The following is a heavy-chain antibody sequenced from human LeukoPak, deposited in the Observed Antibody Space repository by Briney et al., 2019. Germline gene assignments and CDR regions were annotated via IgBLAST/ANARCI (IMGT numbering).Heavy chain of an antibody. Sequence: PGGSLRLSCAPSGFTFRSHAMSWVRQAPGKELEWVSTVAGGGGTTYYADSVKGRFTISRDNSKNTVYLQLNSLRADDTAVYAKDSPLVGYTSGWSSSSFDHCGQGTLVTVSS. CDR3: DSPLVGYTSGWSSSSFDH. V-gene: IGHV3-23*01. D-gene: IGHD6-19*01. CDR2: VAGGGGTT. J-gene: IGHJ4*02. CDR1: GFTFRSHA.